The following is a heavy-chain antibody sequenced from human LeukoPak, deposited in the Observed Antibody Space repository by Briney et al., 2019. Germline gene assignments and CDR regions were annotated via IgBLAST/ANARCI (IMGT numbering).Heavy chain of an antibody. CDR3: ARDLGYSSSFGY. CDR2: ISAYNGNT. J-gene: IGHJ4*02. V-gene: IGHV1-18*01. CDR1: GYTFTSYG. D-gene: IGHD6-6*01. Sequence: ASXKVSCKASGYTFTSYGISWVRQAPGQGLEWMGWISAYNGNTNYAQKLQGRVTINTDTSTSTAYMELRSLRSDDTAVYYCARDLGYSSSFGYWGQGTLVTASS.